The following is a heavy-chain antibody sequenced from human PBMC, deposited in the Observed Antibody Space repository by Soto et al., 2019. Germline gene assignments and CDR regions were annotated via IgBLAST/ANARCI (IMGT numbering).Heavy chain of an antibody. CDR3: AREYYYEISGYYSLDY. V-gene: IGHV1-69*13. Sequence: GASVKVSCKVSGDSFSSYAISWVRQAPGQGLEWMGGIIPIFGTANYAQKFQGRVTITADESTSTAYMELSSLRSEDTAVYYCAREYYYEISGYYSLDYWGQGTLVTVSS. J-gene: IGHJ4*02. CDR1: GDSFSSYA. CDR2: IIPIFGTA. D-gene: IGHD3-22*01.